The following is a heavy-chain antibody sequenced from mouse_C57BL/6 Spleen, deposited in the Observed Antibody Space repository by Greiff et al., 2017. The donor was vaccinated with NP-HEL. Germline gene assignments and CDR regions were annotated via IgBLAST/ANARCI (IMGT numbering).Heavy chain of an antibody. CDR3: ARWDYYGSSPRDY. J-gene: IGHJ4*01. CDR2: INPSTGGT. V-gene: IGHV1-42*01. Sequence: VQLKQSGPELVKPGASVKISCKASGYSFTGYYTNWVKQSPEKSLEWIGEINPSTGGTTYNQKFKAKATLTVDKSSSTAYMQLKSLTSEDSAVYYCARWDYYGSSPRDYWGQGTSVTVSS. CDR1: GYSFTGYY. D-gene: IGHD1-1*01.